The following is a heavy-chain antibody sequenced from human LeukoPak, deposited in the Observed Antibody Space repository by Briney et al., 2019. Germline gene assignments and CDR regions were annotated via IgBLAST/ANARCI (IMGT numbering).Heavy chain of an antibody. D-gene: IGHD3-16*01. CDR1: GFTFSSYA. CDR3: ARRPHYDYVWGSSDY. CDR2: ISYDGSNK. Sequence: GRSLRLSCAASGFTFSSYAMHWVRQAPGKGLEWVAVISYDGSNKYYADSVKGRFTISRDNSKNTLYLQMNSLRAEDTAVYYCARRPHYDYVWGSSDYWGQGTLVTVSS. V-gene: IGHV3-30*04. J-gene: IGHJ4*02.